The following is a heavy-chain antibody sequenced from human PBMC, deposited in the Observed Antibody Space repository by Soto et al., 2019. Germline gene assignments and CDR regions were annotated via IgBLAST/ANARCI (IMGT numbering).Heavy chain of an antibody. Sequence: PRESLKISCKGSGYSFTSYWIGWVRQMPGKGLEWMGIIYPGDSDTRYSPSFQGQVTISADKSISTAYLQWSSLKASDTAMYYCGGITGSKNTLDAFDIWGQGTMVTVSS. CDR1: GYSFTSYW. CDR2: IYPGDSDT. D-gene: IGHD1-20*01. CDR3: GGITGSKNTLDAFDI. J-gene: IGHJ3*02. V-gene: IGHV5-51*01.